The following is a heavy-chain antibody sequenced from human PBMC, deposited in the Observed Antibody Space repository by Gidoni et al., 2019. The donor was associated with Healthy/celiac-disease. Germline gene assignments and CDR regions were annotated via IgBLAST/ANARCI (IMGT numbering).Heavy chain of an antibody. CDR1: GGSFSGYY. Sequence: QVQLQQWGAGLLKPSEPLSLTCAVYGGSFSGYYWSWIRQPPGKGREWIGEINHSGSTNYNPSLKSRVTISVDTSKNQFSLKLSSVTAADTAVYYCARGVGGLFYYYGMDVWGQGTTVTVSS. CDR2: INHSGST. D-gene: IGHD2-15*01. CDR3: ARGVGGLFYYYGMDV. J-gene: IGHJ6*02. V-gene: IGHV4-34*01.